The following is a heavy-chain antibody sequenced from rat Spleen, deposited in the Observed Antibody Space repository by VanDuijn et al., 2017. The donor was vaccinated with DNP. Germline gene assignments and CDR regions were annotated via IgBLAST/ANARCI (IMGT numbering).Heavy chain of an antibody. CDR1: GFSLTSNS. J-gene: IGHJ4*01. D-gene: IGHD1-12*02. V-gene: IGHV2-41*01. CDR2: IWNNGGT. Sequence: QVQLKESGPGLVQPSQTLSLTCTVAGFSLTSNSVHWVRQPPGKGLEWMGVIWNNGGTAYNSALKSRLSISRDTSKNQVFLKMNSLQTDDTGTYYCTRDQDFYYDGSYYPALDAWGQGTSVTVSS. CDR3: TRDQDFYYDGSYYPALDA.